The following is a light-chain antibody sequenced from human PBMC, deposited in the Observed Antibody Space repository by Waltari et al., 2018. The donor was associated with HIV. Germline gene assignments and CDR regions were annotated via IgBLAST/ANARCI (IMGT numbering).Light chain of an antibody. CDR1: QSVSNY. V-gene: IGKV3-11*01. CDR3: QQRSNWPPYT. J-gene: IGKJ2*01. CDR2: DAS. Sequence: EIVLTQSPATLSLSQGERATLSCRASQSVSNYFAWYQQKPGQAPRLLIYDASNRATDIPARFSGSGSWTYFTLTISSLEPEDFAIYYCQQRSNWPPYTFGQGTKLEIK.